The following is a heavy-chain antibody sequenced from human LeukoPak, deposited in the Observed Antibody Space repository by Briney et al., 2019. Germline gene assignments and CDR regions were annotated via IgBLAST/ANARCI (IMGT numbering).Heavy chain of an antibody. D-gene: IGHD6-13*01. J-gene: IGHJ4*02. CDR1: GFTFSSYG. V-gene: IGHV3-30*02. CDR3: AKDRGYSTTWNLFDY. CDR2: IRFDGSNK. Sequence: GGSLRLSCAVSGFTFSSYGMHWVRQAPGKGLEWVAFIRFDGSNKYYSDSVKGRFTISRDNSKNTLYLQMNSLRAEDTAVYYCAKDRGYSTTWNLFDYWGQGTLVTVSS.